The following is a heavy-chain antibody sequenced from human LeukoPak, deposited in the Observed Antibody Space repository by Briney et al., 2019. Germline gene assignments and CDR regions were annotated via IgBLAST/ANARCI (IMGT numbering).Heavy chain of an antibody. J-gene: IGHJ6*03. V-gene: IGHV1-18*01. D-gene: IGHD6-19*01. CDR3: ARALGSGWSYYYYYMDV. CDR2: ISAYNGNT. Sequence: ASVKVSCKASGYTFTSYGISWVRQAPGQGLEWMGWISAYNGNTNYAQKLQGRVTMTTDTSTSTAYMELRSLRSDDTAVYYCARALGSGWSYYYYYMDVWGKGTTVTVSS. CDR1: GYTFTSYG.